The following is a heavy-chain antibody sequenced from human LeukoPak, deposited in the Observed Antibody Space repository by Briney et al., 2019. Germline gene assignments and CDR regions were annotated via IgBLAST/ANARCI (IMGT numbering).Heavy chain of an antibody. V-gene: IGHV4-59*11. CDR3: PRAKVGVDY. CDR1: GGAISSHY. CDR2: IYYSGST. D-gene: IGHD1-26*01. J-gene: IGHJ4*01. Sequence: SETLSLTCSVSGGAISSHYWSWIREPLGKGLEWFGHIYYSGSTNYNPPLKSRVTISVDTSKTHVTLNLSSVTAADTADYYSPRAKVGVDYWGQGTLVTVSS.